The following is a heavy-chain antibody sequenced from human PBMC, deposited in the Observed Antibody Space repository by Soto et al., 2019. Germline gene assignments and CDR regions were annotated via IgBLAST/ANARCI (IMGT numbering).Heavy chain of an antibody. Sequence: QVQLVQSGAEVKKPGASVKVSCKASGYTFTTYGISWVRQAPGQGFEWMGWISPNNGNTNFAQKFQGRVTMTTDTSTSTAYMELRSLNSDDTAVYYCARALPQGGDEEVGAFDLWGQWTMVTVS. CDR3: ARALPQGGDEEVGAFDL. CDR2: ISPNNGNT. CDR1: GYTFTTYG. V-gene: IGHV1-18*01. D-gene: IGHD3-16*01. J-gene: IGHJ3*01.